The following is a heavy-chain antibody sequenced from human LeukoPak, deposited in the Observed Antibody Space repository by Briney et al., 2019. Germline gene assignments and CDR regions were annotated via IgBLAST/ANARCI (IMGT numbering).Heavy chain of an antibody. CDR3: AKGESVVVAPYFFAC. Sequence: PGGSLRLSCAASGFSVSGNYMSWVRQAPGKGLEWISVIYNDGITYYADSVKGRFTISRDNSKNTLYLQMNRLRAEDTAVYYCAKGESVVVAPYFFACGGRGPLATVPS. J-gene: IGHJ4*02. V-gene: IGHV3-53*01. D-gene: IGHD2-15*01. CDR1: GFSVSGNY. CDR2: IYNDGIT.